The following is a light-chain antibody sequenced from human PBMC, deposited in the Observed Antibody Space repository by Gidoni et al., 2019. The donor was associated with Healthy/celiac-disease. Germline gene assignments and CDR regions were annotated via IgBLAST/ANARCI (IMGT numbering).Light chain of an antibody. J-gene: IGKJ4*01. V-gene: IGKV3-11*01. CDR2: DAS. CDR3: QQRSNWPGS. Sequence: EIVLTHSPATLSLSPGERATLSCRASQSVSSYLHWYQQKPGQAPRLLIYDASNRATGIPARFSRSGSGTDVTLTISSREPEDFAVYYCQQRSNWPGSFGGGTKVEIK. CDR1: QSVSSY.